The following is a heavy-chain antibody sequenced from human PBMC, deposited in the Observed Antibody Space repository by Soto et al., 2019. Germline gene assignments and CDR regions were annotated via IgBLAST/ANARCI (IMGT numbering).Heavy chain of an antibody. Sequence: EVQLLESGGDLIQPGGSLRLSCAASGFTFNIYAMTWVRQAPGKGLEWVSAISRYGDFTYYADSVEGRFTISRDNCKNTLYRQMNSLRAEDTSVYYCAKDRYLDHDSRGYLFDNWGQGTLVTVSS. V-gene: IGHV3-23*01. J-gene: IGHJ4*02. CDR2: ISRYGDFT. CDR1: GFTFNIYA. CDR3: AKDRYLDHDSRGYLFDN. D-gene: IGHD3-22*01.